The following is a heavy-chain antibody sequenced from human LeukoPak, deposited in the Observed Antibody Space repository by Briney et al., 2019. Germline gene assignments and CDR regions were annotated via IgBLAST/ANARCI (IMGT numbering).Heavy chain of an antibody. V-gene: IGHV3-30*18. J-gene: IGHJ4*02. CDR2: ISYDGSNE. CDR3: AKGPGDYYDSSGHNKKYYFDY. CDR1: GFTFSSYG. Sequence: GGPLRLSCAASGFTFSSYGMHWVRQAPGKGLEWVAVISYDGSNEYYADSVKGRFTISRDNSKNTLYLQMNNLRAEDTAVYYCAKGPGDYYDSSGHNKKYYFDYWGQGTLVTVSS. D-gene: IGHD3-22*01.